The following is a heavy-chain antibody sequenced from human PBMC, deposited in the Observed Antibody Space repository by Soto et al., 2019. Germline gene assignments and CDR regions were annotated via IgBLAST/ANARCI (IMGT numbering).Heavy chain of an antibody. V-gene: IGHV4-34*01. CDR3: ARGKVVRGSYVTLDY. CDR1: GGSFSGYY. Sequence: QVQLQQWGAGLLKPSETLSLTSAVYGGSFSGYYWSWIRQPPGKGLEWIGEINHSGSTNYNPSLKXRXAXXVDTSKTQFYLKLSCVTAADTAVYYCARGKVVRGSYVTLDYWGQGTLVTVSS. CDR2: INHSGST. D-gene: IGHD3-10*01. J-gene: IGHJ4*02.